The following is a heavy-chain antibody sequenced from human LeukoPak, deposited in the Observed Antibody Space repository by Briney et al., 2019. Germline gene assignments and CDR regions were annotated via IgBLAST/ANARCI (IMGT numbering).Heavy chain of an antibody. CDR1: GFTFSSYS. Sequence: GGSLRLSCAAYGFTFSSYSMNWVRQAPGKGLEWVSSISSSSSYIYYADSVKGRFTISRDNAKNSLYLQMNSLRAEDTAVYYCARDGYYYDSSGYYAWGQGTLVTVSS. V-gene: IGHV3-21*01. CDR2: ISSSSSYI. CDR3: ARDGYYYDSSGYYA. J-gene: IGHJ4*02. D-gene: IGHD3-22*01.